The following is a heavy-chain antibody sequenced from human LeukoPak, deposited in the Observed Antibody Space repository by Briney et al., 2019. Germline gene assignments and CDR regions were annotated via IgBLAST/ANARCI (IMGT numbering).Heavy chain of an antibody. Sequence: GGSLRLSCAASGFTFSSYDMHWVRQATGKGLEWVSAIGTAGDTYYPGSVKGRFTISRDNAKNSLYLQMNSLRAEDTAVYYCARAYYYYGMDVWGQGTTVTVSS. J-gene: IGHJ6*02. CDR1: GFTFSSYD. V-gene: IGHV3-13*01. CDR3: ARAYYYYGMDV. CDR2: IGTAGDT.